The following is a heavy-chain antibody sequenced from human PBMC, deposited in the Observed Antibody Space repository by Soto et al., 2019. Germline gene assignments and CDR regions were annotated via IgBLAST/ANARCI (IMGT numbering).Heavy chain of an antibody. Sequence: ASVKVSCKASGYTFTSYAMHWVRQAPGQRLEWMGWINAGNGNTKYSQKFQGRVTITRDTSASTAYMELSSLRSEDTAVYYCARDSGDGYSPFDYLGQGTLVTVSS. V-gene: IGHV1-3*01. J-gene: IGHJ4*02. CDR3: ARDSGDGYSPFDY. D-gene: IGHD5-18*01. CDR1: GYTFTSYA. CDR2: INAGNGNT.